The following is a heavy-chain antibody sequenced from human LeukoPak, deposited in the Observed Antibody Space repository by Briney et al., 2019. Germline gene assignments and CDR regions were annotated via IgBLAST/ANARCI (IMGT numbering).Heavy chain of an antibody. V-gene: IGHV3-53*01. CDR3: ATETGSSALSFDY. CDR1: GFTVSSNY. Sequence: GGSMRLSCAGSGFTVSSNYMSWVRQAPGKGLEWVSVIYSGGNTYYADSVKGRFTISRDSSKNTVYLQMNSLRVEDTAVYYCATETGSSALSFDYWGQGTLVTVSS. D-gene: IGHD3-10*01. J-gene: IGHJ4*02. CDR2: IYSGGNT.